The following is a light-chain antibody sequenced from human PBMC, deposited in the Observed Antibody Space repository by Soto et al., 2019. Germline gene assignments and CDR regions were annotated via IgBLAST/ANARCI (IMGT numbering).Light chain of an antibody. CDR1: SSNIGSNY. Sequence: QSALTQPPSASGTPGQRVTISCSGSSSNIGSNYVYWYQQLPGTAPKLLIYRNNQRPSGVPDRFSGSKSGTSASLAISGLRSEDEADYYCGTWDSSLSASYDFGTGTKVTVL. J-gene: IGLJ1*01. CDR3: GTWDSSLSASYD. CDR2: RNN. V-gene: IGLV1-47*01.